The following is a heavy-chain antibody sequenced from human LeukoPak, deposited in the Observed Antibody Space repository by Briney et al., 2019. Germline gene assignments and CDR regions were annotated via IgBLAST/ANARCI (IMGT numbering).Heavy chain of an antibody. CDR2: INPNSGGT. J-gene: IGHJ5*02. CDR3: ARVARAAAGTNWFDP. Sequence: ASVKVSCTASVYTFTRYYMHWVRQAPGQGLEWMGWINPNSGGTNYAQKFQGRVTMTRDTSISTAYMELSRLRSDDTAVYYCARVARAAAGTNWFDPWGQGTLVTVSS. D-gene: IGHD6-13*01. V-gene: IGHV1-2*02. CDR1: VYTFTRYY.